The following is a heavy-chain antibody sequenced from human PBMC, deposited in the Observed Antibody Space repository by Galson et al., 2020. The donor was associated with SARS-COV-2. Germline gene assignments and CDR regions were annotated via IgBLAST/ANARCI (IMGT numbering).Heavy chain of an antibody. CDR1: GFTFSSYG. Sequence: GGSLRLSCAASGFTFSSYGMHWVRQAPGKGLEWVAVIWYDGSNKYYADSVKGRFTISRDNSKNTLYLQMNSLRAEDTAVYYCAKSGYSYGYGSYLFDYWGQGTLVTVSS. D-gene: IGHD5-18*01. V-gene: IGHV3-33*06. CDR3: AKSGYSYGYGSYLFDY. J-gene: IGHJ4*02. CDR2: IWYDGSNK.